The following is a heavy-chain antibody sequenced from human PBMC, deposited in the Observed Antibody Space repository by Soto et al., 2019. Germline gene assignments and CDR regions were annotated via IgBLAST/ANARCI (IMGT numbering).Heavy chain of an antibody. Sequence: QVQLVESGGGVVQPGRSLRLSCAPSGFSFSSYGMHWVRQAPGKGLEWVTVVGHDGSAQEYADSVKGRFTISRDNSKNTLYLQMDSLRAEDTAVYYCAKEFLPIPMVYWYFDLWGRGTLVTVSS. CDR2: VGHDGSAQ. D-gene: IGHD3-10*01. J-gene: IGHJ2*01. CDR1: GFSFSSYG. CDR3: AKEFLPIPMVYWYFDL. V-gene: IGHV3-30*18.